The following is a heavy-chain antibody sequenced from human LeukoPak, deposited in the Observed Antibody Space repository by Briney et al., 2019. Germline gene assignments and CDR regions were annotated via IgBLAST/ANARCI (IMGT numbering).Heavy chain of an antibody. CDR2: IIPIFGIA. D-gene: IGHD5-24*01. J-gene: IGHJ4*02. V-gene: IGHV1-69*04. Sequence: SVKVPCKASGGTFSSYAISWVRQAPGQGLEWMGRIIPIFGIANYAQKFQGRVTITADKSTSTAYMELSSLRSEDTAVYYCASPVEAANWGQGTLVTVSS. CDR3: ASPVEAAN. CDR1: GGTFSSYA.